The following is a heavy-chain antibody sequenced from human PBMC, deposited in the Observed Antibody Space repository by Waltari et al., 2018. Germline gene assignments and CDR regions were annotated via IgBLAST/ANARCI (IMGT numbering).Heavy chain of an antibody. D-gene: IGHD3-3*01. J-gene: IGHJ6*02. Sequence: QVQLQESGPGLVKPSQTLSLICIVSGDSIRSGGYYWTWIRQHPGKALGWVGIIHHTGSTSYNPSLKNRVTIESDTSKNEFSLRLTSMTAADTAVYYCARGILGATANSYYHHGMDVWGQGTAVTVSS. CDR2: IHHTGST. V-gene: IGHV4-31*03. CDR1: GDSIRSGGYY. CDR3: ARGILGATANSYYHHGMDV.